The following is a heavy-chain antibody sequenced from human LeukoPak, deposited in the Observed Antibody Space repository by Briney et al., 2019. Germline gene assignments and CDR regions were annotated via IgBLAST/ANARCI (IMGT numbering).Heavy chain of an antibody. CDR3: ARRRGYSYGYGY. V-gene: IGHV1-69*05. CDR1: GGTFSSYA. D-gene: IGHD5-18*01. J-gene: IGHJ4*02. Sequence: EASVKVSCKASGGTFSSYAISWVRQAPGQGLEWMGGIIPIFGTANYAQKFQGRVTITTDESTSTAYMELSSLRSEDTAVYYCARRRGYSYGYGYWGQGTLVTVSS. CDR2: IIPIFGTA.